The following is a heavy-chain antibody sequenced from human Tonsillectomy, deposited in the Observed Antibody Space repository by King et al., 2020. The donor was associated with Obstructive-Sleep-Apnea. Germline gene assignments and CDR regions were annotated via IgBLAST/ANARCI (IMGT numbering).Heavy chain of an antibody. J-gene: IGHJ3*01. Sequence: VQLVESGAEVKKPGSSVKVSCKASGDTLSNYGFSWVRQAPGQGLEWMGGIIPNSGTTNYAQKFRGRVTITADESTSTAYMELSSLISEDTAVYYCARAPLIPVDGERAFDVWGQGTLVTVSS. CDR2: IIPNSGTT. CDR3: ARAPLIPVDGERAFDV. D-gene: IGHD3-16*01. CDR1: GDTLSNYG. V-gene: IGHV1-69*01.